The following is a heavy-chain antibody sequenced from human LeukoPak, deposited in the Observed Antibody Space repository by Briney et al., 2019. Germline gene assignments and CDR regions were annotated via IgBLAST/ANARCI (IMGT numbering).Heavy chain of an antibody. CDR2: IIPIFGTA. CDR3: ARGPLDYDILTGPYGMDV. J-gene: IGHJ6*02. Sequence: SVKVSCKASGGTFSSYAISWVRLAPGQGLEWMGGIIPIFGTANYAQKFQGRVTITADESTSTAYMELSSLRSEDTAVYYCARGPLDYDILTGPYGMDVWGQVTTVTVSS. CDR1: GGTFSSYA. V-gene: IGHV1-69*01. D-gene: IGHD3-9*01.